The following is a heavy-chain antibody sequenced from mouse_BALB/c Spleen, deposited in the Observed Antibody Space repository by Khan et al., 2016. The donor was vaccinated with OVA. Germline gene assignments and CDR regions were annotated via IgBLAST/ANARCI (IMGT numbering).Heavy chain of an antibody. CDR3: ARGGGGDRFLY. CDR1: GCKFTDFT. V-gene: IGHV1S137*01. J-gene: IGHJ3*01. D-gene: IGHD1-1*02. CDR2: ISTYYGDT. Sequence: QVQLKQSGAELVRPGVSVKISCKGSGCKFTDFTMHWVKQSHAMSLEWIGVISTYYGDTNYNQKFKDKATMTVDKSSNTAYLDLARLTSEDSAIYYCARGGGGDRFLYWGQGTLVTVSA.